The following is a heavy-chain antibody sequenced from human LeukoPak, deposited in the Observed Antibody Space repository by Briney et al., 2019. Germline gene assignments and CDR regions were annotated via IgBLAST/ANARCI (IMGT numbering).Heavy chain of an antibody. D-gene: IGHD4-11*01. Sequence: ASVKVSCKASGYTFTSYAMNWVRQAPGQGLEWMGWINTNTGNPTYAQGFTGRFVFSLDISVSTAYLQISSLKAEDTAVYYCATSVQNLYSNYSDYYFDYWGQGTLVTVSS. CDR3: ATSVQNLYSNYSDYYFDY. J-gene: IGHJ4*02. V-gene: IGHV7-4-1*02. CDR2: INTNTGNP. CDR1: GYTFTSYA.